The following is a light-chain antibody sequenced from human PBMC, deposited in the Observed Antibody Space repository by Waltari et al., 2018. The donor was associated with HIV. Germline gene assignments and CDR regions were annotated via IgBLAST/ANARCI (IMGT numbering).Light chain of an antibody. V-gene: IGLV4-69*01. J-gene: IGLJ2*01. CDR2: VNRDGSH. Sequence: QPVLTQSPSASASLGASVKLTCTLSSGHSSHAIAWHQQQPEKGPRYLMKVNRDGSHTKGDGIPDRFSGSTSGPERDLSISSLQSEDEAVYYCQTWGTGIQVFGGGTKLTVL. CDR1: SGHSSHA. CDR3: QTWGTGIQV.